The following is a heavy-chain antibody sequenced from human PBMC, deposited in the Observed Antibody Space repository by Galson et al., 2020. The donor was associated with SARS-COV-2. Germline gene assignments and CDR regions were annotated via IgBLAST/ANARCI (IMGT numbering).Heavy chain of an antibody. J-gene: IGHJ5*02. V-gene: IGHV3-74*01. CDR1: GFTFSSYW. CDR2: INSDGSST. D-gene: IGHD2-2*01. CDR3: ARGPPDIVVVPAARNWFDP. Sequence: GSLRLSCAASGFTFSSYWMHWVRQAPGKGLVWVSRINSDGSSTSYADSVKGRFTISRDNAKNTLYLQMNSLRAEDTAVYYCARGPPDIVVVPAARNWFDPWGQGTLVTVSS.